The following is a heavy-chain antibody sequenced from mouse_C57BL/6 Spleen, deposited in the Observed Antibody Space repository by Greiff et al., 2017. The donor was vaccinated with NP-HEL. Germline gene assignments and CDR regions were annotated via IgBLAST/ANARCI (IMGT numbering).Heavy chain of an antibody. V-gene: IGHV7-1*01. CDR2: SRNKANDYTT. CDR1: GFTFSDFY. D-gene: IGHD2-4*01. CDR3: ARVYDYHWYFDV. J-gene: IGHJ1*03. Sequence: EVQLVESGGGLVQSGRSLRLSCATSGFTFSDFYMEWVRQAPGKGLEWIAASRNKANDYTTEYSASVKGRFIVSRDTSQSILYLQMNALRAEDTAIYYCARVYDYHWYFDVWGTGTTVTVSS.